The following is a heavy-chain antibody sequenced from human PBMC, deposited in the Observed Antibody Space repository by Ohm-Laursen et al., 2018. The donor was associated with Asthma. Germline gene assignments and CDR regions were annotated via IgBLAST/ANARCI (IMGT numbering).Heavy chain of an antibody. D-gene: IGHD2-15*01. CDR1: GFTFSSYG. V-gene: IGHV3-30*03. CDR3: ARWILVDGMDV. Sequence: SLRLSCAASGFTFSSYGMHWVRQAPGKGLEWVAVISYDGSNKYYADSVKGRFTISRDNSKNTLYLQMNSLRAKDTAVYYCARWILVDGMDVWGQGTTVTVSS. CDR2: ISYDGSNK. J-gene: IGHJ6*02.